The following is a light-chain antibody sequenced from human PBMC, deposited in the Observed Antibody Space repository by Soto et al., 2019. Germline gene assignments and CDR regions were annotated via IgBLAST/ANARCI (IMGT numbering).Light chain of an antibody. CDR3: QQYNHWPRT. CDR1: QSVSSN. V-gene: IGKV3-15*01. CDR2: DAS. J-gene: IGKJ1*01. Sequence: IVVTQSLVTLSVSPGERTTLSCRASQSVSSNLAWYQQRPGQAPRLLIYDASTRATGIPSRFSGSGSGTEFTLTISSLQSEDFVVYYCQQYNHWPRTFGRGTKVDIK.